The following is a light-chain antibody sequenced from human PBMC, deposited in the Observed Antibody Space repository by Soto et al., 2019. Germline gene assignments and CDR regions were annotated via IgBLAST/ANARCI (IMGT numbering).Light chain of an antibody. Sequence: DVVVTQSPLSLPVTLGQPASISCRSSQTLAHSDGNTYLSWFQQRPGQSPRRLIYKVSNRDSGVPDRFGGSGSGTDFTLKITRVEAEDVGVDYCMQGTPWPYTFGQGTKLEIK. CDR1: QTLAHSDGNTY. J-gene: IGKJ2*01. CDR2: KVS. V-gene: IGKV2-30*02. CDR3: MQGTPWPYT.